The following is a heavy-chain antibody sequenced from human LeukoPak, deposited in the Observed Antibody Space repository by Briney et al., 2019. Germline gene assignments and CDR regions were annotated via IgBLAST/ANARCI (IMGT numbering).Heavy chain of an antibody. CDR2: IYYNRST. CDR3: ARGEPIVGATGARAAFDI. V-gene: IGHV4-30-4*08. D-gene: IGHD1-26*01. J-gene: IGHJ3*02. CDR1: GGSISSGDYY. Sequence: PSQTLSLTCTVSGGSISSGDYYLSWIRHPQGKGLEWIGYIYYNRSTYYIPSLNSRVTISLDTYKNNFSLKLSSVTAADTAVYYCARGEPIVGATGARAAFDIWGQGTMVTVSS.